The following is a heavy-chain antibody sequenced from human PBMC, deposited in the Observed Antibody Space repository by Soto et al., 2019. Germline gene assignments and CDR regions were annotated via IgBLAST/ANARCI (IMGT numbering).Heavy chain of an antibody. Sequence: QVQLQESGPGLVKPSQTLSLTCTVSGGSISSGGYYWSWIRQHPGKGLEWIGYIYYSGSTYYNPSLKSRVTRSVDTSKNPFSLKLSSVTAADTAVYYCARGLGYCSGGSCYLLRYMDVWGQGTTVTVSS. CDR3: ARGLGYCSGGSCYLLRYMDV. CDR2: IYYSGST. CDR1: GGSISSGGYY. D-gene: IGHD2-15*01. V-gene: IGHV4-31*03. J-gene: IGHJ6*02.